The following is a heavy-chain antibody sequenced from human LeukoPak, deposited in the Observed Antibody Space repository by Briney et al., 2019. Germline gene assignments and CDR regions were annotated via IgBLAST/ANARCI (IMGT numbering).Heavy chain of an antibody. CDR1: GGSISSRTYY. CDR2: VSYSGSA. D-gene: IGHD3-10*01. Sequence: PSETPSLTCTVSGGSISSRTYYWGWIRQPPGKGLEWIGSVSYSGSAYYSPSLKSRVTISVDTSKNQFSLKLSSVTAADTAVYYCARAGHPRYYYYMDVWGKGTTVTVSS. J-gene: IGHJ6*03. V-gene: IGHV4-39*01. CDR3: ARAGHPRYYYYMDV.